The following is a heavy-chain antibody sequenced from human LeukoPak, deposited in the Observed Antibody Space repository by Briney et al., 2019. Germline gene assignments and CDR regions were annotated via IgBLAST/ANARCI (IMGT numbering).Heavy chain of an antibody. Sequence: SETLSLTCTVSGGSISSYYWSWIRQPPGEGLEWIGYIYNSGNTNYNPSLKSRVTISVDTSKNQFSLKLTSVTAADTAVYSCARDKTRGLGYSYSKSGNYFDYWGQGTLVTVSS. V-gene: IGHV4-59*01. J-gene: IGHJ4*02. CDR3: ARDKTRGLGYSYSKSGNYFDY. CDR2: IYNSGNT. D-gene: IGHD5-18*01. CDR1: GGSISSYY.